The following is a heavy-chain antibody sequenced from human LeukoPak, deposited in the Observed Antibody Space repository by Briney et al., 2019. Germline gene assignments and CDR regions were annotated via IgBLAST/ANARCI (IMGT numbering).Heavy chain of an antibody. CDR1: GYSFTSYW. Sequence: GESLKISCKGSGYSFTSYWISWVRQMPAKGLEWRGRIDPSDSYTNYSPSFQGHVTISADKSISTAYLQWSSLKASDTVMDYCAASDIVATSFGDWGQGTLVTVSS. J-gene: IGHJ4*02. CDR3: AASDIVATSFGD. D-gene: IGHD5-12*01. CDR2: IDPSDSYT. V-gene: IGHV5-10-1*01.